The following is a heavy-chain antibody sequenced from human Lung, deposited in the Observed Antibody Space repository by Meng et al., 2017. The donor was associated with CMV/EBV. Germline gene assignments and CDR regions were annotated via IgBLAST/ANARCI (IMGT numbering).Heavy chain of an antibody. CDR2: IIPIVGLT. V-gene: IGHV1-69*10. J-gene: IGHJ5*02. CDR3: ARDVDTTLVGSGWFDP. D-gene: IGHD5-18*01. CDR1: GGTFSNYG. Sequence: QVQLVQSGTAVKKPGTSVMVSCKASGGTFSNYGISWLRQAPGQGLEWMGGIIPIVGLTNYAQKFQGRVTITADKSTTTAYLELSSLRSADTAVYYCARDVDTTLVGSGWFDPWGQGTLVTVSS.